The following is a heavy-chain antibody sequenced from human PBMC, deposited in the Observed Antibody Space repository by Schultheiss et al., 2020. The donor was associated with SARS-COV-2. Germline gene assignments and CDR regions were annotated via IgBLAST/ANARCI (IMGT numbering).Heavy chain of an antibody. CDR1: GGSISSYY. V-gene: IGHV4-4*07. Sequence: SETLSLTCTVSGGSISSYYWSWIRQPAGKGLEWIGRIYTSGSTNYNPSLKSRVTISVDTSKNQFSLKLSSVTAADTAVYYCARGEEGYSYGYFWYFDLWGRGTLVTVSS. CDR3: ARGEEGYSYGYFWYFDL. CDR2: IYTSGST. J-gene: IGHJ2*01. D-gene: IGHD5-18*01.